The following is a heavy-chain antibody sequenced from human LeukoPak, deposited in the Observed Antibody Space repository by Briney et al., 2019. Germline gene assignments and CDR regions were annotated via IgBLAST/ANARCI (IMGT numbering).Heavy chain of an antibody. V-gene: IGHV4-4*07. CDR2: IYTSGST. D-gene: IGHD3-3*01. CDR3: ARGGSCTYYDFWSGYYFRAGRPNNWFDP. J-gene: IGHJ5*02. Sequence: SETLSLTCTVSGGSISSYYWSWIRQPAGKGLEWIGRIYTSGSTNYNPSLKSRVTMSVDTSKNQFSLKLSSVTAADTAVYYCARGGSCTYYDFWSGYYFRAGRPNNWFDPWGQGTLVTVSS. CDR1: GGSISSYY.